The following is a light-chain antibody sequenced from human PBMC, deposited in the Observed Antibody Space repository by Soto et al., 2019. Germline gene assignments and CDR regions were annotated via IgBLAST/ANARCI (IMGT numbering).Light chain of an antibody. CDR2: ADS. V-gene: IGKV3-11*01. Sequence: EIVLTQSPATLSLSPGDTATLTCRASQSVSGYIGWYQQKPGKAPRFLIYADSDWDTGIPSRFSGSGSGTDFTLTISSLEPEDFATYYCQHYNSYSEAFGQGTKVDIK. CDR3: QHYNSYSEA. J-gene: IGKJ1*01. CDR1: QSVSGY.